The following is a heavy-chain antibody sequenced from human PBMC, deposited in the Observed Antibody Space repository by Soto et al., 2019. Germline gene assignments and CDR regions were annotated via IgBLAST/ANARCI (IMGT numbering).Heavy chain of an antibody. D-gene: IGHD4-4*01. J-gene: IGHJ6*02. CDR2: IYYSGST. V-gene: IGHV4-30-4*01. CDR3: ARATALYGMDV. Sequence: SETLSLTCTVSGGSISSGDYYWSRIRQPPGKGLEWIGYIYYSGSTYYNPSLKSRVTISVDTSKNQFSLKLSSVTAADTAVYYCARATALYGMDVWGQGTTVTVSS. CDR1: GGSISSGDYY.